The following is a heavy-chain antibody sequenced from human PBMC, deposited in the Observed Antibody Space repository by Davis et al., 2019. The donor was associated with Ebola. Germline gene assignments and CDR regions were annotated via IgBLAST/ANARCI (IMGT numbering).Heavy chain of an antibody. V-gene: IGHV1-3*02. CDR1: GYTFTSYA. Sequence: ASVKVSCKASGYTFTSYAMHWVRQAPGQRLEWMGWSNAGNGNTKYSQEFQGRVTITRDTSTSTAYMELRSLRSDDTAVYYCARAKLERQGMVQANWFDPWGQGTLVTVSS. CDR2: SNAGNGNT. J-gene: IGHJ5*02. D-gene: IGHD1-1*01. CDR3: ARAKLERQGMVQANWFDP.